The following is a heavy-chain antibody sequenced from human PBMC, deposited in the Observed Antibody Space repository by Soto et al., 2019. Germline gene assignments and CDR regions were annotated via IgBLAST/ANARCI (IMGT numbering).Heavy chain of an antibody. D-gene: IGHD3-10*01. V-gene: IGHV4-39*01. J-gene: IGHJ4*02. CDR1: TDSSSFTNSY. Sequence: ETLSLTCTVSTDSSSFTNSYWGWIRQPPGKGLQWIGSSSYNGGTFYDPSLKGRVVISFDTSKKQSSLQVTSVTAADTAVYFCARHRIEVVWRGFDFWGQGSPVTVSS. CDR2: SSYNGGT. CDR3: ARHRIEVVWRGFDF.